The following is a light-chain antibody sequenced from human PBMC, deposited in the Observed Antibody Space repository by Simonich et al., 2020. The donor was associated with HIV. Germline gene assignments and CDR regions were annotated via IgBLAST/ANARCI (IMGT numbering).Light chain of an antibody. CDR3: QQSYSTPYT. J-gene: IGKJ2*01. CDR2: GAS. Sequence: DIQMTQSPSSLSASVGDRLTVTCRASQTISNYLNWYQQKPGKAPQLLIYGASILQSGVPSRFSGRRSGTDFTLAISNLQPEDFATYYCQQSYSTPYTFGQGTKVEIK. V-gene: IGKV1-39*01. CDR1: QTISNY.